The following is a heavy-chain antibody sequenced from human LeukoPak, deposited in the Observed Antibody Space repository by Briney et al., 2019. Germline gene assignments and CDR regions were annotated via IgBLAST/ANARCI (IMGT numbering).Heavy chain of an antibody. CDR1: GYTFTSYG. CDR2: ISAYNGNT. CDR3: ARALYYYDSSGSQYFQH. J-gene: IGHJ1*01. Sequence: GASVKVSCKASGYTFTSYGISWVRQAPGQGLEWMGWISAYNGNTNYAQKLQGRVTMTRDTSTSTVYMELSSLRSEDTAVYYCARALYYYDSSGSQYFQHWGQGTLVTVSS. D-gene: IGHD3-22*01. V-gene: IGHV1-18*01.